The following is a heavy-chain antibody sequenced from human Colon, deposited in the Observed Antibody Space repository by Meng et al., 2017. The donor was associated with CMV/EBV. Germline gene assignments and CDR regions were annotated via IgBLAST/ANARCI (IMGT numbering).Heavy chain of an antibody. CDR3: ARVPGQYRFNGMDV. Sequence: GESLKISCAASGFTFSDYYMSWIRRAPGKGLEWVSKISSGNVIYYADSVKGRFTISRDNAKNSLYLQMNSLRAEDTAVHFCARVPGQYRFNGMDVWGQGTTVTVSS. J-gene: IGHJ6*02. V-gene: IGHV3-11*01. CDR2: ISSGNVI. CDR1: GFTFSDYY. D-gene: IGHD5-12*01.